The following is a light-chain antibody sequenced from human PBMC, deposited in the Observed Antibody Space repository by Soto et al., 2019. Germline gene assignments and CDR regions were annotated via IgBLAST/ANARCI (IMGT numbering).Light chain of an antibody. Sequence: DTQMTQSPSSLSASVGDRVTITCRASQSISSYLNWYQQKPGKAPKLLIYAASSLQSGVPSRFSGSGSGTDFTLTISSLQPEDFATYYCQQSSSTPLTFGGGTKVEIK. V-gene: IGKV1-39*01. CDR1: QSISSY. CDR3: QQSSSTPLT. CDR2: AAS. J-gene: IGKJ4*01.